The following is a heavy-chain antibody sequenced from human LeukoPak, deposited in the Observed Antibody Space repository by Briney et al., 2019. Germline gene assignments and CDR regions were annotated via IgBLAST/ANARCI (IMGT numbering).Heavy chain of an antibody. J-gene: IGHJ4*02. CDR2: LYWNDDK. D-gene: IGHD6-13*01. CDR3: VYPFGPYSSSLTYYYFDY. V-gene: IGHV2-5*01. CDR1: GFSLSTLGVG. Sequence: SGPTLVKPTQTLTLTCTFSGFSLSTLGVGVGWIRQPPGEALEWLALLYWNDDKRYSPSLKTRVAITKDTSRKQVVLTMTNMDPADRARYYCVYPFGPYSSSLTYYYFDYWGQGTLVTVSS.